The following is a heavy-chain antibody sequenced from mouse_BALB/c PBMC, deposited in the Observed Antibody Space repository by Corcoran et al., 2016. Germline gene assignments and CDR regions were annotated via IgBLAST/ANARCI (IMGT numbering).Heavy chain of an antibody. Sequence: DVQLQESGPGLVKPSQSLSLTCSVTGYSIASGYYWNWIRQFPGNKLEWMGDISYDGSNNYNPSLKNRISISRYTSKNQFFRKLNSVTTEETATYYRATLLRPFDYWGQGTTLTVSS. V-gene: IGHV3-6*02. CDR2: ISYDGSN. J-gene: IGHJ2*01. CDR3: ATLLRPFDY. D-gene: IGHD1-2*01. CDR1: GYSIASGYY.